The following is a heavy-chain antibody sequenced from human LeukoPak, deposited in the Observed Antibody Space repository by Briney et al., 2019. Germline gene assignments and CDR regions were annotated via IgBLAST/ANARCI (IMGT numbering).Heavy chain of an antibody. V-gene: IGHV3-33*01. CDR1: GFTFSSYG. D-gene: IGHD4-23*01. Sequence: GRSLRLSCAASGFTFSSYGMHWVRQAPGKGLEWVAVIWYDGSNKYYADSVKGRFTISRDNSKNTLYLQMNSLRAEDTAVYYCARERSVVTPGLDYWGQGTLVTVSS. CDR2: IWYDGSNK. J-gene: IGHJ4*02. CDR3: ARERSVVTPGLDY.